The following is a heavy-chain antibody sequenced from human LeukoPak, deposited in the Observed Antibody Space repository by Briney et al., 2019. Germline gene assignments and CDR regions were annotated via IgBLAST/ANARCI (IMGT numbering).Heavy chain of an antibody. V-gene: IGHV1-8*02. CDR3: AGTYETLYSGTHAHFDY. D-gene: IGHD1-26*01. Sequence: ASVKVSCKASGYTFTSYDINWVRQATGQGLEWMGWMNPNSGNTGYAQKFQGRVTMTRDTSTSTVYMELSSLRSEDTAVYYCAGTYETLYSGTHAHFDYWGQGTLVTVSS. J-gene: IGHJ4*02. CDR1: GYTFTSYD. CDR2: MNPNSGNT.